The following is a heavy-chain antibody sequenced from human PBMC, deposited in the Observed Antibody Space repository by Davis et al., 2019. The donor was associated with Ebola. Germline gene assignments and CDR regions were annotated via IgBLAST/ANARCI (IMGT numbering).Heavy chain of an antibody. V-gene: IGHV3-74*01. J-gene: IGHJ6*02. CDR2: INSDGSST. Sequence: GESLKISCAASGFTFSSYWMHWVRQAPGKGLVWVSRINSDGSSTSYADSVKGRFTISRDNAKNTLYLQMNSLRAEDTAVYYCARGYCNGGVCRNYYYYGMDVWGQGTTVTVSS. CDR3: ARGYCNGGVCRNYYYYGMDV. CDR1: GFTFSSYW. D-gene: IGHD2-8*02.